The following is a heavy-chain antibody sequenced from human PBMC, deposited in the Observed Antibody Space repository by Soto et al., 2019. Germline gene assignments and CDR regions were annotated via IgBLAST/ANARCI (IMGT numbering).Heavy chain of an antibody. J-gene: IGHJ5*02. Sequence: ETLSLTCTVSGGSIISYYWSSIRQPPGKGLEWIGYIYYSGSTNYNPSLKSRVTISVDTSKNQFSLKLSSVTAADTAVYYCARVKYCTNGVCFRWFDPWGQGTLVTVSS. CDR3: ARVKYCTNGVCFRWFDP. CDR2: IYYSGST. D-gene: IGHD2-8*01. V-gene: IGHV4-59*01. CDR1: GGSIISYY.